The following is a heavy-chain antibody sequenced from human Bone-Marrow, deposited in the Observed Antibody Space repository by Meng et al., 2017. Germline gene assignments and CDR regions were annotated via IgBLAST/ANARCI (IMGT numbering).Heavy chain of an antibody. J-gene: IGHJ5*02. CDR3: ARVPKGGYDSGNWFDP. D-gene: IGHD5-12*01. CDR2: IYYSGST. Sequence: QVQLQESGPGLGTRSQTPSPTCNVSVGSISSGDYYWSWIRQPPGKGLEWIGYIYYSGSTYYNPSLKSRVTISVDTSKNQFSLKLSSVTAADTAVYYCARVPKGGYDSGNWFDPWGQGTLVTFSS. V-gene: IGHV4-30-4*01. CDR1: VGSISSGDYY.